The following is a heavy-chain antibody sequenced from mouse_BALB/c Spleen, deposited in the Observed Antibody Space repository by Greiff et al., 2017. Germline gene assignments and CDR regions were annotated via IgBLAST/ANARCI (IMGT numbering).Heavy chain of an antibody. CDR2: ISSGGSYT. CDR3: ARHEYGNYEGVAWLAY. Sequence: EVKLMESGGDLVKPGGSLKLSCAASGFTFSSYGMSWVRQTPDKRLEWVATISSGGSYTYYPDSVKGRFTISRDNAKNTLYLQMSSLKSEDTAMYYCARHEYGNYEGVAWLAYWGQGTLVTVSA. V-gene: IGHV5-6*01. D-gene: IGHD2-10*02. CDR1: GFTFSSYG. J-gene: IGHJ3*01.